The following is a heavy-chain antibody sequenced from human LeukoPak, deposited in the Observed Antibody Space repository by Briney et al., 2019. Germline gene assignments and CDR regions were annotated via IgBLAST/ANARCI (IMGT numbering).Heavy chain of an antibody. J-gene: IGHJ4*02. Sequence: PSETLSLTCAVSGVSMTNNYWSWIRQPPGKGLEWIGYIYHTGSTNYNPSFESRVTISVDTSKNQFSLKLSSVTAADTAVYYCARRRCSGGSCPFDYWGQGTLVTVSS. CDR1: GVSMTNNY. CDR3: ARRRCSGGSCPFDY. D-gene: IGHD2-15*01. CDR2: IYHTGST. V-gene: IGHV4-59*12.